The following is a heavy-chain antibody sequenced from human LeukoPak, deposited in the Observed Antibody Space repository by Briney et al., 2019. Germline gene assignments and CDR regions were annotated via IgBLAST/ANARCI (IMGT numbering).Heavy chain of an antibody. CDR2: IYYSGST. D-gene: IGHD1-14*01. CDR1: GASISSYY. Sequence: SETLSLTCTVSGASISSYYWSWIRQPPGKGLEWIGYIYYSGSTNYNPALKSRVTISEDTSKNQISLKLSSVTAADTAVYYCARGLTGNYWGQGTLVTVSS. V-gene: IGHV4-59*01. J-gene: IGHJ4*02. CDR3: ARGLTGNY.